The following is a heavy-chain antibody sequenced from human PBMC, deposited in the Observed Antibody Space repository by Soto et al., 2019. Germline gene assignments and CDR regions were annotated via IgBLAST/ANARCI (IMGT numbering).Heavy chain of an antibody. Sequence: PWGSLRLSCAASGFTFSNAWMSWGRQAPGKGLEWVGRIKSKTDGGTTDYAAPVKGRFTISRDDSKNTLYLQMNSLKTEDTAVYYCTTDPDPSLPWFDPWGQGTLVTVSS. CDR3: TTDPDPSLPWFDP. D-gene: IGHD2-2*01. CDR2: IKSKTDGGTT. J-gene: IGHJ5*02. V-gene: IGHV3-15*01. CDR1: GFTFSNAW.